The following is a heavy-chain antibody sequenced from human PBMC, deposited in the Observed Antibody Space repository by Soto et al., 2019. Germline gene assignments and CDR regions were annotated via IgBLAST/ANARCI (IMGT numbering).Heavy chain of an antibody. J-gene: IGHJ4*02. CDR3: AREDSSDVFDY. CDR2: ISSSGGTI. V-gene: IGHV3-48*03. CDR1: GFTFSSYD. D-gene: IGHD1-26*01. Sequence: GGSLRLSCAASGFTFSSYDMNWVRQAPWKGLEWLSYISSSGGTIYYADSPKGRFTVSRDNAKNSLYLQMNSLRAEDTAVYYCAREDSSDVFDYWGQGTLVTVSS.